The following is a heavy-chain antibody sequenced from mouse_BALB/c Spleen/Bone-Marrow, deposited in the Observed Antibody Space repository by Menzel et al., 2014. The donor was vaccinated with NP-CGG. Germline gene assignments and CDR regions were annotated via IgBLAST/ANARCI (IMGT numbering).Heavy chain of an antibody. CDR3: VRDWRKEEWFAD. J-gene: IGHJ3*01. CDR2: IWTGGGT. V-gene: IGHV2-9-2*01. Sequence: QVQLQQSGPGQVAPSQSLSITCTVSGFSLNTYDISWIRQPPGKGLEWLGVIWTGGGTNYNSAFMSRLSINKDNSKSQVFLKMNSLQTDDTAIYYCVRDWRKEEWFADWGQGTLVTVSA. CDR1: GFSLNTYD.